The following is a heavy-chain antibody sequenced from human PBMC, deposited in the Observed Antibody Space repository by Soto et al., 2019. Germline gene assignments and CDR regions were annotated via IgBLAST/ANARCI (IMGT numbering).Heavy chain of an antibody. J-gene: IGHJ4*02. CDR3: ARDRSWGWQQLVY. CDR1: GGYFSGYY. Sequence: QVQLQQWGAGLLKPSETLSLTCAVYGGYFSGYYWSWIRQPPGKGLEWIGEINHSGSTNYNPSLKSRVTIAVDTSKNQFSLKLSSVTDADTAVYYCARDRSWGWQQLVYWGQGTLVTVSS. CDR2: INHSGST. D-gene: IGHD6-13*01. V-gene: IGHV4-34*01.